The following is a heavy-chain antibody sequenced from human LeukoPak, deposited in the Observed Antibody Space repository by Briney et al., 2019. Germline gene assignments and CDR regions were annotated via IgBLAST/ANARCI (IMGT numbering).Heavy chain of an antibody. CDR3: ARARGYSSSAVDY. V-gene: IGHV4-34*01. D-gene: IGHD6-6*01. CDR1: GGSFSGYY. Sequence: PSETLSLTCAVYGGSFSGYYWSWIRQPPGKGLEWIGEINHSGSTNYNPSLKSRVTISVDTSKNQFSLELSSVTAADTAVYYCARARGYSSSAVDYWGQGTLVTVSS. J-gene: IGHJ4*02. CDR2: INHSGST.